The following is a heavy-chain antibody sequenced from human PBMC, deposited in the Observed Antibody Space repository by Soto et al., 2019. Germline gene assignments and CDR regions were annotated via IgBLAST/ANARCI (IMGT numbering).Heavy chain of an antibody. CDR1: GGSISSSSHY. D-gene: IGHD2-2*01. J-gene: IGHJ6*02. Sequence: QVQMQESGPGLVKPSETLSLTCTVSGGSISSSSHYWGWIRQPPGKGLEWIGSIYYTRRTYYNPSLKSRVTISVDTSKKQSSLKLNSVTAADTAVYYCARRWAVDGSDYYYYDRDVWGQGTTVTVSS. CDR3: ARRWAVDGSDYYYYDRDV. V-gene: IGHV4-39*01. CDR2: IYYTRRT.